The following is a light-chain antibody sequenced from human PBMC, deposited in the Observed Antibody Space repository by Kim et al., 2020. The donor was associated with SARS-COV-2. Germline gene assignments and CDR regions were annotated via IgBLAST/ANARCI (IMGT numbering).Light chain of an antibody. Sequence: DIQMAQSPSSLSASVGDRVTITCRASQDIKNYLAWYRQKPGKVPEVLIYAASILQSGVPSLISGSGSGTDFTLTINSLQPEDVATYYCQKYNSAPWTFGQGTKVDIK. CDR3: QKYNSAPWT. J-gene: IGKJ1*01. CDR1: QDIKNY. CDR2: AAS. V-gene: IGKV1-27*01.